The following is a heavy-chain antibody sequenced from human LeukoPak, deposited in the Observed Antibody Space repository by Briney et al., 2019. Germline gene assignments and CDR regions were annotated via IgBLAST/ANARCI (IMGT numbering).Heavy chain of an antibody. V-gene: IGHV4-34*01. Sequence: SETLSLTCAVYGGSFSGYYRSWIRQPPGKGLEWIGEINHSGSTNYNPSLKSRVTISVDTSKNQFSLKLSSVTAADTAVYYCARLGYCSSTSCYGYYFDYWGQGTLVTVSS. CDR1: GGSFSGYY. CDR3: ARLGYCSSTSCYGYYFDY. D-gene: IGHD2-2*01. CDR2: INHSGST. J-gene: IGHJ4*02.